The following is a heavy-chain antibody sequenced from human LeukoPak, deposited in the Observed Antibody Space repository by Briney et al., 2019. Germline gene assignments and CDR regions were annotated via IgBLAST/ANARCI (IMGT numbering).Heavy chain of an antibody. Sequence: SETLSLTCTVSGGSISSGDYYWSWIRQPPGKDLEWIGYIYYSGSTYYNPSLKSRVTISVDTSKNQFSLKLTSVTAADTAVYYCARGRDGYNQYYFDYWGQGTLVTVSS. V-gene: IGHV4-30-4*01. CDR3: ARGRDGYNQYYFDY. D-gene: IGHD5-24*01. J-gene: IGHJ4*02. CDR2: IYYSGST. CDR1: GGSISSGDYY.